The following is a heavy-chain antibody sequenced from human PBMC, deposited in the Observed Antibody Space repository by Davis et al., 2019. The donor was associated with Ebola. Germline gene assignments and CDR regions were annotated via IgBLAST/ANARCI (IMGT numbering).Heavy chain of an antibody. J-gene: IGHJ4*02. D-gene: IGHD4-11*01. CDR3: ARDNYWKLDY. Sequence: PGGSLRLSCAASGFTFSNVWMAWVRLAPGKGLEWLANMLHDGSEKYSAGPVKGRFTISRDNARNSFYLQMNSLRVEDTAVYYCARDNYWKLDYWGQGTLVIVS. CDR1: GFTFSNVW. CDR2: MLHDGSEK. V-gene: IGHV3-7*01.